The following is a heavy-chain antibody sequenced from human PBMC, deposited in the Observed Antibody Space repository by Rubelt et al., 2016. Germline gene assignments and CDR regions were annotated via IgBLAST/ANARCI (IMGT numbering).Heavy chain of an antibody. V-gene: IGHV1-18*01. CDR1: GYTFTSYG. D-gene: IGHD6-13*01. CDR3: ASMYSSSWYRGWFDP. CDR2: ISAYNGNT. Sequence: QVQLVQSGAEVKKPGASVKVSCKASGYTFTSYGISWVRQAPGQGIEWMGWISAYNGNTNYAQKLQGRGTMTTDTPTSTAYMELRSLRSDDTAVYYCASMYSSSWYRGWFDPWGQGTLVTVSS. J-gene: IGHJ5*02.